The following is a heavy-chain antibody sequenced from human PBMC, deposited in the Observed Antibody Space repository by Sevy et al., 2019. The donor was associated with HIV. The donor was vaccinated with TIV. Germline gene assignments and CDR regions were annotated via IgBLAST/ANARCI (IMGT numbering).Heavy chain of an antibody. D-gene: IGHD3-10*01. CDR3: ATIEYHHGSGVYYNWRLCWFDS. Sequence: GESLKISCRGSGYNFANYWIGWVRQMPGKGLEWMGLIYPGDSDTRYSPSFQGQVTCSADRSISTAYLEWSSLKASDTDMYDGATIEYHHGSGVYYNWRLCWFDSWGQGTLVTVSS. CDR1: GYNFANYW. V-gene: IGHV5-51*01. J-gene: IGHJ5*01. CDR2: IYPGDSDT.